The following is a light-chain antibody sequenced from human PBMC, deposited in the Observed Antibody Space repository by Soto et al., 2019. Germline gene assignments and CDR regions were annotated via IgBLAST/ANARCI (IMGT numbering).Light chain of an antibody. J-gene: IGLJ1*01. CDR2: EVV. Sequence: QSVLTQPPSASGSPGQSVTISGTGTKNDIGVYDFVSWYQHPPGKAPRLIIYEVVQRPSGVPDRFSGSKSGNTASLTVFGSQAGDEADYFCKSYAGSNTYVFGSGTKVTVL. V-gene: IGLV2-8*01. CDR3: KSYAGSNTYV. CDR1: KNDIGVYDF.